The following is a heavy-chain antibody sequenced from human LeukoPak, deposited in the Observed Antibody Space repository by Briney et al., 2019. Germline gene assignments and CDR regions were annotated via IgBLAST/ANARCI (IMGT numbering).Heavy chain of an antibody. CDR3: AASRRTITPPWEASDI. V-gene: IGHV1-58*02. Sequence: ASVKVSCKASGFTFTSSAMQWVRQARGQRLEWIGWIVVGSGNTNYAQKFQERVTIIRDMSTSTAYMELSSLRSEHTAVYYCAASRRTITPPWEASDIWGQGTMVTVSS. J-gene: IGHJ3*02. D-gene: IGHD3-3*01. CDR2: IVVGSGNT. CDR1: GFTFTSSA.